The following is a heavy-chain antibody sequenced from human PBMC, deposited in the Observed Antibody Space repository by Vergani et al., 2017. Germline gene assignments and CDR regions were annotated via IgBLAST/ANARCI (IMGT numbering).Heavy chain of an antibody. CDR1: GFTFSSYA. CDR3: AKARDPNCKGGNCYSYYYGLDL. Sequence: EVQLLESGGGLVQPGGSLRLSCGASGFTFSSYAMTWVRQAPGKGLEWVSAISDSGGNTFYTDSVKGRFTISRDNSKDKLYLQMNSLRVEDTAIYYCAKARDPNCKGGNCYSYYYGLDLWGQGTTVTVSS. V-gene: IGHV3-23*01. J-gene: IGHJ6*02. D-gene: IGHD2-15*01. CDR2: ISDSGGNT.